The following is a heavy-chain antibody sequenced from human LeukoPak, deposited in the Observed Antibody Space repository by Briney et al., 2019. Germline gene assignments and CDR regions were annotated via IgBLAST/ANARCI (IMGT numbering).Heavy chain of an antibody. CDR1: GFTFSTYS. V-gene: IGHV3-21*06. CDR3: ARPGRGPGDFYYMDV. D-gene: IGHD1-14*01. Sequence: KAGGSLRLSCAASGFTFSTYSMNWVRQAPGKGLEWVSSISSTTTYIKYADSVKGRFTTSRDDAKSSLFLQMNSLRADDTAVYYCARPGRGPGDFYYMDVWGKGTTVTVSS. CDR2: ISSTTTYI. J-gene: IGHJ6*03.